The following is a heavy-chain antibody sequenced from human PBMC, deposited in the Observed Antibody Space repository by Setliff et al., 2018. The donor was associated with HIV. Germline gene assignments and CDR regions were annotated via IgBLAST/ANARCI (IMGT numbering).Heavy chain of an antibody. J-gene: IGHJ4*02. CDR2: IIFIFGTA. CDR1: GYTFTRYG. V-gene: IGHV1-69*06. D-gene: IGHD6-19*01. Sequence: VASVKVSCKASGYTFTRYGISWVRQAPGQGLEWMGRIIFIFGTANYAQKFRGRVTITADKSTNTAYMELSSLRSEDTAVYYCARGPANGWSGHWGQGTLVTVSS. CDR3: ARGPANGWSGH.